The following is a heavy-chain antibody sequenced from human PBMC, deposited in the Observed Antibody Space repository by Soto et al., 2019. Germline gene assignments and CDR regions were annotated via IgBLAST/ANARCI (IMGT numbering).Heavy chain of an antibody. Sequence: AAALVTPAGTLRLTCTACGLSLNNGKLGVSWIRQPPGKALEWLAHIFSSDDKSYSTSLRSRLTISKDTSRSQVVLTMTNLDPRDSGTYYCALIKDCSRTDCYLAAFAPWGQGTLVPVFS. CDR1: GLSLNNGKLG. V-gene: IGHV2-26*01. CDR2: IFSSDDK. CDR3: ALIKDCSRTDCYLAAFAP. D-gene: IGHD2-2*01. J-gene: IGHJ5*02.